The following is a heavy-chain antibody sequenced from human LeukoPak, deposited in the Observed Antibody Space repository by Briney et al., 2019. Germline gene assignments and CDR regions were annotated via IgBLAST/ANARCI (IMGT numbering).Heavy chain of an antibody. J-gene: IGHJ4*02. CDR2: IKHDESEK. V-gene: IGHV3-7*01. Sequence: GGSLRLSCAASGFSFNSDWMDWVRQAPGKGLEWVANIKHDESEKNYLDSVKGRFTITRDNAQNSLYLQMNGLRVEDTAVYYCTRRLDDWGQGTLVTVSS. CDR3: TRRLDD. CDR1: GFSFNSDW. D-gene: IGHD3-16*01.